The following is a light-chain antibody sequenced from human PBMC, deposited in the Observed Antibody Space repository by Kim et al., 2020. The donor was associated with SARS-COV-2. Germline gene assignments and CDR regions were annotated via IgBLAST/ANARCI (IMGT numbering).Light chain of an antibody. J-gene: IGLJ2*01. Sequence: GQRVTIPCSGSSSNIGSNTVNWLKQLPGTAPKLLISSNDQRPSGVPDRFSGSKSGTSASLAISGLQSEDEADYYCAAWDDSLIGVVFGGGTQLTVL. V-gene: IGLV1-44*01. CDR3: AAWDDSLIGVV. CDR1: SSNIGSNT. CDR2: SND.